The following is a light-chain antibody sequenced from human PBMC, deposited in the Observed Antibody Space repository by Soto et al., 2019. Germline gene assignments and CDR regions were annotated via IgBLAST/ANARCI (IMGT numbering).Light chain of an antibody. CDR3: QQYGSSPRFT. CDR2: GAS. Sequence: EIVLTQSPGTLSLSPGERATLSCRASQSVSSSYLAWYQQKPGQAPRLLIYGASGRATGIPDRFSGSGSGTDFTLTISRLELEDFAVYYCQQYGSSPRFTFGPGTTVDIK. J-gene: IGKJ3*01. V-gene: IGKV3-20*01. CDR1: QSVSSSY.